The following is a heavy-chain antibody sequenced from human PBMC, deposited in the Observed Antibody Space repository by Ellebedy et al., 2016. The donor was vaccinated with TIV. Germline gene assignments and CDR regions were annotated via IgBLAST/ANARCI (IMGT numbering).Heavy chain of an antibody. V-gene: IGHV4-39*07. CDR1: GDSISSTNYF. J-gene: IGHJ4*01. CDR2: LNYGGES. D-gene: IGHD5-12*01. CDR3: ESHREFYSGWSFDY. Sequence: MPSETLSLTCIVSGDSISSTNYFWGWIRQPPGKGLEWIGSLNYGGESYFDPSLKSRVTMSLDTSKNQFSLKVNSVTAADTAIYYCESHREFYSGWSFDYWGHGTLTTVSS.